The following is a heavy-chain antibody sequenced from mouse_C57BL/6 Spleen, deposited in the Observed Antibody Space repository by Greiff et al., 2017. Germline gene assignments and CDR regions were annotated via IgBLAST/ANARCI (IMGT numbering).Heavy chain of an antibody. CDR1: GYAFSSSW. D-gene: IGHD2-4*01. V-gene: IGHV1-82*01. Sequence: VKLQESGPELVKPGASVKISCKASGYAFSSSWMNWVKQRPGKGLEWIGRIYPGDGDTNYNGKFKGKATLTADKSSSTAYMQLSSLTSEDSAVYFCARGRDYDDYWGQGTTLTVSS. CDR3: ARGRDYDDY. CDR2: IYPGDGDT. J-gene: IGHJ2*01.